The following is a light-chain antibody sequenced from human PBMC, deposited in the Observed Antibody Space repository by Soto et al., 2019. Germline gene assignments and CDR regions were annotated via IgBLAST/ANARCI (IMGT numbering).Light chain of an antibody. CDR3: AAWDDSLNGLV. J-gene: IGLJ1*01. V-gene: IGLV1-44*01. CDR1: SSNIGSNT. Sequence: QSVLTQPPSASGTPGQRVTISCSGSSSNIGSNTVKWYQHLPGTAPKLLIYTNSQRPSGVPDRFSGSKSGTSASLAISGLXXXXXXDYXCAAWDDSLNGLVFGTGTKLTVL. CDR2: TNS.